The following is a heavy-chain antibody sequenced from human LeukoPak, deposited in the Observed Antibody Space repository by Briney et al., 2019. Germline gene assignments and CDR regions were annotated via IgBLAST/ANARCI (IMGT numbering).Heavy chain of an antibody. D-gene: IGHD2-15*01. V-gene: IGHV3-33*01. CDR3: ARDDLVVKGVDY. J-gene: IGHJ4*02. CDR2: IWYDGSNK. CDR1: GSTFSSYG. Sequence: GRSLRLSCAASGSTFSSYGMHWVRQAPGKGLEWVAVIWYDGSNKYYADSVKGRFTISRDNSKNTLYLQMNSLRAEDTAVYYCARDDLVVKGVDYWGQGTLVTVSS.